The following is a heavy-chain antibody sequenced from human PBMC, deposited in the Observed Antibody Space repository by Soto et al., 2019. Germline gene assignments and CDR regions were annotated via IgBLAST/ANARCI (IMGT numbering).Heavy chain of an antibody. J-gene: IGHJ4*02. Sequence: GSLRLSCAASGFTFSSYAMSWVRQAPGKGLEWVSAISGSGGSTYYADSVKGRFTISRDNSKNTLYLQMNSLRAEDTAVYYCAKEVYYYDSSGYYSVFDYWGQGTLVTVSS. D-gene: IGHD3-22*01. CDR3: AKEVYYYDSSGYYSVFDY. CDR1: GFTFSSYA. V-gene: IGHV3-23*01. CDR2: ISGSGGST.